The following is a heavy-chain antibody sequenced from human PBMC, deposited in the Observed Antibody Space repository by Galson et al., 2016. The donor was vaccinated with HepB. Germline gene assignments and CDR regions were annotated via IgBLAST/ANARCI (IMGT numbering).Heavy chain of an antibody. CDR3: ANSLGWSRSAFEN. Sequence: SLRLSCAASGFTFDNYAMHWVRQVPGKGLEWVSGVNWNSGSIAYADSVKGRFTISRDNAKSSLYLQLNSLRAEDTALYYCANSLGWSRSAFENWGQGTLVIVSS. J-gene: IGHJ4*02. CDR2: VNWNSGSI. CDR1: GFTFDNYA. V-gene: IGHV3-9*01. D-gene: IGHD3-3*01.